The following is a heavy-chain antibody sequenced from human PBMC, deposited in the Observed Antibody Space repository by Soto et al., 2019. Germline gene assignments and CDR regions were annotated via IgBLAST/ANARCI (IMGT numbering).Heavy chain of an antibody. CDR2: IDPSGGAT. CDR1: GYTFTSHY. V-gene: IGHV1-46*03. Sequence: QVQLVQSGAEVKKPGASVMVSCRASGYTFTSHYMHWVRQAPGQGLEWMGMIDPSGGATTYAQKFQGRVTITRDTSTTTVYMELSSLRPEDTAVYSCSRGLWQWLFDYWSQGTLVTVSS. J-gene: IGHJ4*02. D-gene: IGHD6-19*01. CDR3: SRGLWQWLFDY.